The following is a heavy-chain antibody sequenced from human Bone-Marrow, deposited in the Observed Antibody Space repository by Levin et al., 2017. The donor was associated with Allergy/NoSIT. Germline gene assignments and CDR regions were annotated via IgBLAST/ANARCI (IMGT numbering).Heavy chain of an antibody. V-gene: IGHV3-49*04. CDR3: TRSAARLR. D-gene: IGHD6-6*01. J-gene: IGHJ4*02. CDR2: IRSTPNGGTT. Sequence: PGGSLRLSCITSGFTFGDYAFSWVRQAPGKGLEWVGFIRSTPNGGTTEYAASVKDKFTISRDDSKNITYLQMNSLKTEDTAVYYCTRSAARLRWGQGTLVTVSS. CDR1: GFTFGDYA.